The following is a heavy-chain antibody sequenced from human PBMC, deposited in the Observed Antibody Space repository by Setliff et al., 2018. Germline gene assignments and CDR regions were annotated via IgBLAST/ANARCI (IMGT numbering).Heavy chain of an antibody. CDR2: TYYSGST. D-gene: IGHD2-21*01. CDR3: AGLFRDGWNYFDS. J-gene: IGHJ4*02. Sequence: SETLSLTCTVSGASVSGNSYYWGWIRQPPGKGLEWIASTYYSGSTYYNPSLKSRVTMSVDMSKSLLSLKLSSVTTTDTAVYYCAGLFRDGWNYFDSWGQGTLVTVSS. CDR1: GASVSGNSYY. V-gene: IGHV4-39*02.